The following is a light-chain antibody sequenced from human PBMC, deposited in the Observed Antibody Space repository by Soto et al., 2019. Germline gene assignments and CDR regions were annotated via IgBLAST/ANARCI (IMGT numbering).Light chain of an antibody. CDR3: GSYTSTTTPAV. Sequence: QSALTQPASVSGSPGQSITISCTGTSSDVGGYNYVSWYQQHPGKAPKLLIYDVSNRPSGVSNRFSGSKSGNTASLTISGHQAEDEADYYCGSYTSTTTPAVFGGGTQLTVL. CDR1: SSDVGGYNY. V-gene: IGLV2-14*01. CDR2: DVS. J-gene: IGLJ7*01.